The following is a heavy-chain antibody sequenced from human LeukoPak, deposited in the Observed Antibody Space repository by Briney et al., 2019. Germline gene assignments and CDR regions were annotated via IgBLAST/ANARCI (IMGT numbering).Heavy chain of an antibody. CDR1: GFTFSTFS. Sequence: SGGSLRLSCAASGFTFSTFSMNWVRQTPGKGLECVSAISGSGSDIYYADSVKGRFTISRDNPKRSLYLQMYSLRAEDTAVYYCARRTFPNDAFDVWGQGTVVTVSS. CDR2: ISGSGSDI. J-gene: IGHJ3*01. D-gene: IGHD1-7*01. CDR3: ARRTFPNDAFDV. V-gene: IGHV3-21*01.